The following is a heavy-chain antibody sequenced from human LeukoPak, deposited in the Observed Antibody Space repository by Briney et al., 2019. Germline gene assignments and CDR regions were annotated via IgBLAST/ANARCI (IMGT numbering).Heavy chain of an antibody. V-gene: IGHV4-34*01. CDR1: GGSFSGYY. CDR3: ATAGYSGYDSRYYYYMDV. CDR2: INHSGST. J-gene: IGHJ6*03. D-gene: IGHD5-12*01. Sequence: PSETLSLTCAVYGGSFSGYYWSWIRQPAGKGLEWIGEINHSGSTNYNPSLKSRVTISVDTSKNQFSLKLSSVTAADTAVYYCATAGYSGYDSRYYYYMDVWGKGTTVTVSS.